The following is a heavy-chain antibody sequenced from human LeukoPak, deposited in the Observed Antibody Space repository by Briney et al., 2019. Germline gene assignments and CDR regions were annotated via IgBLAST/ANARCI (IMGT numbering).Heavy chain of an antibody. V-gene: IGHV5-51*01. CDR1: GYNFVNYW. CDR3: ARAVAGSFPFDY. J-gene: IGHJ4*02. D-gene: IGHD6-19*01. Sequence: GESLKISCKGSGYNFVNYWIGWVRQMPGKGLEWMGIIYPGDSDTTYSPSFQGQVTISADKSISTAYLQWSSLKASDTAMYYCARAVAGSFPFDYWGRGTLLTVSS. CDR2: IYPGDSDT.